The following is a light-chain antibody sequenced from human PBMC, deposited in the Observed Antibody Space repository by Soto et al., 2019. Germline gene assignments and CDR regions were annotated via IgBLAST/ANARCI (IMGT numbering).Light chain of an antibody. J-gene: IGKJ1*01. CDR1: QSVRSY. Sequence: EIVMTQSPATLSVSTGERATLSCGASQSVRSYLAWYQQKPGQAPRLLIHGASTRAPGIPARFSGSGSGTDFTLTISSLQSEDFAVYYCLQYDHWPQTFGQGTKVDIK. V-gene: IGKV3-15*01. CDR3: LQYDHWPQT. CDR2: GAS.